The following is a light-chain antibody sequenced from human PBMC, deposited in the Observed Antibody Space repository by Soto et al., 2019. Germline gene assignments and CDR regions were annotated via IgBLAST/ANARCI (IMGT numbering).Light chain of an antibody. J-gene: IGLJ1*01. CDR3: SSYSCSRTYV. CDR1: SSDVGSYNR. V-gene: IGLV2-18*02. Sequence: QSALTQPPSVSGSPGQSVTISCTGTSSDVGSYNRVSWYQQPPGTAPTLMIYEVSNRTSGVPARVSGSKSGNTASRTNSGLQAEDEADYYFSSYSCSRTYVFGTGTKLTAL. CDR2: EVS.